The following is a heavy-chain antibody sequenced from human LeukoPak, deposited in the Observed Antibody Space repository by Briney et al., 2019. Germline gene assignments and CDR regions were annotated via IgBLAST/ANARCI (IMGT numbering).Heavy chain of an antibody. J-gene: IGHJ6*02. D-gene: IGHD2-21*02. Sequence: GGSLRLSCAASGFTFSSYWMSWVRQAPGKGLEWVANIKQDGSEKYYVDSVKGRFTISRDNAKNSLYLQMNSLRAEDTAVYYCARGVFCGGDCYPYYYYYYGMDVWAKGPRSPSP. CDR3: ARGVFCGGDCYPYYYYYYGMDV. CDR2: IKQDGSEK. CDR1: GFTFSSYW. V-gene: IGHV3-7*01.